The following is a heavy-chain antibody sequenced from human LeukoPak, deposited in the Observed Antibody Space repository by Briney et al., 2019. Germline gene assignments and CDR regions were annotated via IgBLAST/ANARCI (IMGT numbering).Heavy chain of an antibody. Sequence: GGSLRLSCAASGFTLSSYAMSWVRQAPGKGLEWVSATSSSDAGTYYAESVRGRFTISRDNSKNTLFLQMNSPRAEDTALYYCGRAYDFSRHWGQGTLVTVSS. CDR3: GRAYDFSRH. V-gene: IGHV3-23*01. CDR2: TSSSDAGT. J-gene: IGHJ4*02. D-gene: IGHD3-3*01. CDR1: GFTLSSYA.